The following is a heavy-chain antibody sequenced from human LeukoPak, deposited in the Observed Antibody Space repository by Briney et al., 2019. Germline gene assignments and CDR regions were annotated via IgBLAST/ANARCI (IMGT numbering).Heavy chain of an antibody. D-gene: IGHD6-19*01. CDR2: ITAGGGST. V-gene: IGHV3-23*01. J-gene: IGHJ3*01. CDR3: AKHGSGWIS. Sequence: GGSLRLSCAASGFTFSSYAMSWVRQAPGKGLEWVSDITAGGGSTYYADSVKGRFTISRDNSKNTLYLQMNSLRAEDTAVYYCAKHGSGWISWGQGTMVTVSS. CDR1: GFTFSSYA.